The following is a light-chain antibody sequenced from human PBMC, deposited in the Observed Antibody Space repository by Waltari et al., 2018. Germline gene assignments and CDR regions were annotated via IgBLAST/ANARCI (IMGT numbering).Light chain of an antibody. CDR2: AAS. J-gene: IGKJ1*01. CDR3: QQSYSTPGT. CDR1: QSISSY. Sequence: DIQMTQSPSSLSASVGDRVTITCRASQSISSYLNWYQQKPGKAPKLLIYAASSLQSGVPSRFSGSGSGTDFTLTIRSLQPEDFATYYCQQSYSTPGTFGQGTKVEIK. V-gene: IGKV1-39*01.